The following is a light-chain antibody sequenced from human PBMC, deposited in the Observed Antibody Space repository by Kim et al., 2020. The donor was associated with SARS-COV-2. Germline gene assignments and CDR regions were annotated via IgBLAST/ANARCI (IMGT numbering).Light chain of an antibody. J-gene: IGLJ1*01. CDR1: NIVSKN. Sequence: VALGQTARITCGGNNIVSKNVHWYQQKPGQAPVLVIYRDSNRPSGIPERFSGSNSGNTATLTISRAQAGDEADYYCQVWDSSNYVFGTGTKVTVL. CDR2: RDS. V-gene: IGLV3-9*01. CDR3: QVWDSSNYV.